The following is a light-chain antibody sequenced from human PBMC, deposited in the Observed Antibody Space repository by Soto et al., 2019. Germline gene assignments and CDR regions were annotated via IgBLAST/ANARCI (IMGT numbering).Light chain of an antibody. J-gene: IGLJ1*01. CDR3: YCAAHNNPSL. Sequence: SYELTQPSSVSVYPGQTARITCSGIVLAKRYTRWLQQKPGQAPVLMLYKDSERPSGIPERFSGSSSGTTVTLTISGAQVQDEADYYCYCAAHNNPSLFGTGTKLTVL. CDR2: KDS. V-gene: IGLV3-27*01. CDR1: VLAKRY.